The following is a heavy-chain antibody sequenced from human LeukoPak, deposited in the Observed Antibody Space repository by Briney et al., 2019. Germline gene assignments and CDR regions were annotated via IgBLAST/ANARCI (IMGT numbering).Heavy chain of an antibody. CDR1: GFTFSSYW. Sequence: PGGSLRLSCAASGFTFSSYWMSWVRQAPGKGLEWVSAISGSGGSTYYADSVKGRFTISRDNSKNTLYLQMNSLRAEDTAVYYCAKLIAAAARGGWFDPWGQGTLVTVSS. J-gene: IGHJ5*02. D-gene: IGHD6-13*01. CDR3: AKLIAAAARGGWFDP. V-gene: IGHV3-23*01. CDR2: ISGSGGST.